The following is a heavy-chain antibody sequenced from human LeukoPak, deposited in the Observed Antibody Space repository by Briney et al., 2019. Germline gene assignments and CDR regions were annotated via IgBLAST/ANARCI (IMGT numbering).Heavy chain of an antibody. CDR3: SRDWSRPYSGTYPGTFDI. V-gene: IGHV3-49*03. J-gene: IGHJ3*02. D-gene: IGHD1-26*01. CDR1: GFTFGDYF. Sequence: HPGGSLRLSCTASGFTFGDYFMSWFRQAPGKGLEWIGFVRSKPYGGTTETAASVKDRFIVSRDDSNSIAYLQMDSLKIEDTAMYYCSRDWSRPYSGTYPGTFDIWGQGTMVTVSS. CDR2: VRSKPYGGTT.